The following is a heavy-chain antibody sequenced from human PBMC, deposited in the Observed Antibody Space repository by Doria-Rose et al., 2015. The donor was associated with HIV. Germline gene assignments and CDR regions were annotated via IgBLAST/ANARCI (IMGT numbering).Heavy chain of an antibody. CDR1: GVSLSSPGMG. Sequence: QITLKESGPVLVKPTETLTLTCTVSGVSLSSPGMGVSRIRQPPGRALEWLANNFSDDERSYKTSLKSRLTISRGTSKSQVALTMTDMDPVDTATYYCARIKSSRWYHKYYFDFWGQGTLVIVSA. J-gene: IGHJ4*02. D-gene: IGHD6-13*01. CDR2: NFSDDER. V-gene: IGHV2-26*01. CDR3: ARIKSSRWYHKYYFDF.